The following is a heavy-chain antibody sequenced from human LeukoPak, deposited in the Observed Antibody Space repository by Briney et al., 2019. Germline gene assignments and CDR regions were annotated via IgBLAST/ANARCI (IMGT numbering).Heavy chain of an antibody. D-gene: IGHD3-10*01. Sequence: SETLSLTCTVSGGSISSSSYYWGWIRQPPGKGLEWIGSIYYSGSTYYNPSLKSRVTISVDTSKNQFSMKLSSVTAADTAVYYCARVSMVRGAPDYYFDYWGQGTLVTVSS. CDR2: IYYSGST. CDR1: GGSISSSSYY. J-gene: IGHJ4*02. CDR3: ARVSMVRGAPDYYFDY. V-gene: IGHV4-39*07.